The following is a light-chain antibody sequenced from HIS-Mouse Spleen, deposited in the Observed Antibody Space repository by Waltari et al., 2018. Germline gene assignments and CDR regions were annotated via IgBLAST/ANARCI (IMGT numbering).Light chain of an antibody. CDR2: EDS. CDR1: ALPNKY. CDR3: YSTDSSGNHRV. J-gene: IGLJ2*01. V-gene: IGLV3-10*01. Sequence: SYELTQPPSVSVSPGPTARITCSGDALPNKYAYWYQQKSGQAPLLVIYEDSKRPSGIPERFSGSSSGTMATLTISGAQVEDEADYYCYSTDSSGNHRVFGGGTKLTVL.